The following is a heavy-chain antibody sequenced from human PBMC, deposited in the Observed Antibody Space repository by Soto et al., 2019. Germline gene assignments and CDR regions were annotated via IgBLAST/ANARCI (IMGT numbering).Heavy chain of an antibody. CDR1: GYTFTSYG. D-gene: IGHD6-19*01. CDR3: ARDGIAVAGTEGYYGMDV. J-gene: IGHJ6*02. Sequence: SVKVSCKASGYTFTSYGISWVRQAPGQGLEWMGWISAYNGNTNYAQKLQGRVTMTTDISTSTAYMELRSLRSDDTAVYYCARDGIAVAGTEGYYGMDVWGQGTTVTVSS. CDR2: ISAYNGNT. V-gene: IGHV1-18*01.